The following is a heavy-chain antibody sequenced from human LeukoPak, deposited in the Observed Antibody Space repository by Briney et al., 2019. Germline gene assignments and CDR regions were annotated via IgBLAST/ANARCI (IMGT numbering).Heavy chain of an antibody. J-gene: IGHJ4*02. CDR2: INHSGST. CDR1: GGSFSGYH. D-gene: IGHD6-19*01. V-gene: IGHV4-34*01. CDR3: ASHLAPGIAVAGFDY. Sequence: SETLSLTCAVYGGSFSGYHWSWIRQPPGKGLEWIGEINHSGSTNYNPSLKSRVTISVDTSKNQFSLKLSSVTAADTAVYYCASHLAPGIAVAGFDYWGQGTLVTVSS.